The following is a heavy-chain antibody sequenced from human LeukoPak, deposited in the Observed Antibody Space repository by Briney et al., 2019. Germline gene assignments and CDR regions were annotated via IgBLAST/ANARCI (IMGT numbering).Heavy chain of an antibody. Sequence: PGGSLRLSCAASGFTFSSYNMNWVRQTPGQGLEWVSSITSGSSHIYYADSVKGRFTISRDNAKSSLYLQMNSLRAEDTAVYYCARDFIADPYAFDIWGQGTMVTVSS. J-gene: IGHJ3*02. CDR3: ARDFIADPYAFDI. CDR1: GFTFSSYN. D-gene: IGHD6-13*01. V-gene: IGHV3-21*01. CDR2: ITSGSSHI.